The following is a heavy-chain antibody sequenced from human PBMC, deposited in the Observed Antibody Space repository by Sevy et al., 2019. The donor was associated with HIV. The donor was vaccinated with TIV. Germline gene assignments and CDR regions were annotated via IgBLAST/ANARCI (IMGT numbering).Heavy chain of an antibody. CDR3: ARVPSYITHDYYYYYCCMDV. CDR2: IYYSGST. Sequence: SETLSLTCTVSGCSISSYYWSWIRQPPGKGLEWIGYIYYSGSTNYNPSLKSRVTISVDTSKNQFSLRLSSVTAADTAVYYCARVPSYITHDYYYYYCCMDVWGKGTTVTVSS. CDR1: GCSISSYY. J-gene: IGHJ6*03. V-gene: IGHV4-59*01. D-gene: IGHD3-3*01.